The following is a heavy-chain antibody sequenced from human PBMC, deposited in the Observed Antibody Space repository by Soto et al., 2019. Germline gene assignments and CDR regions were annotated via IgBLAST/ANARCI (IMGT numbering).Heavy chain of an antibody. CDR2: ISAYNGNT. Sequence: GASVKVSCKASGYTFTSYGISWVRQAPGQGLEWMGWISAYNGNTNYAQKLQGRVTMTTDTSTSTAYMELRSLRSDDTAVYYCARGMDIVVVPAATDYYYYGIDVWGQGTTVTVSS. D-gene: IGHD2-2*03. V-gene: IGHV1-18*01. CDR3: ARGMDIVVVPAATDYYYYGIDV. CDR1: GYTFTSYG. J-gene: IGHJ6*02.